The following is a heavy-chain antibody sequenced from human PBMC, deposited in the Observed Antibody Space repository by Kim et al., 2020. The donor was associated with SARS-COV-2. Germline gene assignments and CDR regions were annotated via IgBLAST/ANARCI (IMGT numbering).Heavy chain of an antibody. Sequence: SVQGQVTISADKSISTAYLQWSSLKASDTAMYYCARLASLWFGDLVHFDYWGQGTLVTVSS. D-gene: IGHD3-10*01. V-gene: IGHV5-51*01. J-gene: IGHJ4*02. CDR3: ARLASLWFGDLVHFDY.